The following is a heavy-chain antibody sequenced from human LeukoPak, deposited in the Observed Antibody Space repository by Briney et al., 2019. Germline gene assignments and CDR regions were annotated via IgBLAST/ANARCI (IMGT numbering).Heavy chain of an antibody. V-gene: IGHV3-23*01. CDR3: AKIAYYYDSSGYYFFDY. J-gene: IGHJ4*02. Sequence: GGSLRLSCAASGFTFSSYGMSWVRQAPGKGLEWVSAISGSGGSTYYADSVKGRFTISRDNSKNTLYLPTNSLRAEDTAVYYCAKIAYYYDSSGYYFFDYWGQGTLVTVSS. CDR2: ISGSGGST. CDR1: GFTFSSYG. D-gene: IGHD3-22*01.